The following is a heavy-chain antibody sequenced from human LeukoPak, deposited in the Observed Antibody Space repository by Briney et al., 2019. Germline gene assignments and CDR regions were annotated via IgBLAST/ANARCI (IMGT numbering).Heavy chain of an antibody. Sequence: SETLSLTCTVSGGSISSSSYYWGWIRQPPGKGLEWIGSIYYSGSTYYNRSLKSRVTISVDTSKNQFSLKLSSVTAADTAVYYCARLKKLPGAYWGQGTLVTVSS. J-gene: IGHJ4*02. D-gene: IGHD2-15*01. V-gene: IGHV4-39*07. CDR1: GGSISSSSYY. CDR3: ARLKKLPGAY. CDR2: IYYSGST.